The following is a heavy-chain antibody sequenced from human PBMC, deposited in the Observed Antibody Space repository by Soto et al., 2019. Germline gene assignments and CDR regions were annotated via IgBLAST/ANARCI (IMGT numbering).Heavy chain of an antibody. CDR1: GGSISSYY. CDR3: AREGICSGGSCYSGSYFDY. D-gene: IGHD2-15*01. Sequence: SETLSLTCTVSGGSISSYYWSWIRQPPGKGLEWIGYIYYSGSTNYNPSLKSRVTISVDTSKNQFSLKLSSVTAADTAVYYCAREGICSGGSCYSGSYFDYWGQGTLVTVSS. CDR2: IYYSGST. J-gene: IGHJ4*02. V-gene: IGHV4-59*01.